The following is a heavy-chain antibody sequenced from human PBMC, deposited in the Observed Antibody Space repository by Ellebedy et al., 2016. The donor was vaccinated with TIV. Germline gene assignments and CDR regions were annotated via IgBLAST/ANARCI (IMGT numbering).Heavy chain of an antibody. D-gene: IGHD6-19*01. J-gene: IGHJ4*02. Sequence: GESLKISCADSGVTFSRNAMSWVRQVPGKGLQWVSVISGNGGNTFYADSVRGRFTISRDNSKNILYLQMINLRAEDTAVYYCAKDSHSSGPVPLWYFDSWGQGTLVTVSS. CDR1: GVTFSRNA. V-gene: IGHV3-23*01. CDR2: ISGNGGNT. CDR3: AKDSHSSGPVPLWYFDS.